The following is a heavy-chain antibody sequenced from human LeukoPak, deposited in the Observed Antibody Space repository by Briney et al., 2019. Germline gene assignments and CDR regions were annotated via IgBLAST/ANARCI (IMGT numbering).Heavy chain of an antibody. J-gene: IGHJ4*02. D-gene: IGHD2-2*01. V-gene: IGHV1-18*04. Sequence: ASVKVSCKASGYTFTSYYISWVRQAPGQGLEWMGWISAYNGNTKYVQRFQGRVTMTIDTSSTTAYMELRSLTSDDTAVYYCARSVADHGYCSSSSCYDFTNTDYWGQGTLVTVSS. CDR2: ISAYNGNT. CDR1: GYTFTSYY. CDR3: ARSVADHGYCSSSSCYDFTNTDY.